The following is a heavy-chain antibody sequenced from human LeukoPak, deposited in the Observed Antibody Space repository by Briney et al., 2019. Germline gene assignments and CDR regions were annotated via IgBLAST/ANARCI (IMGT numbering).Heavy chain of an antibody. CDR2: ITASGTAM. Sequence: GGSLRLSCAASGFTFSSYSMNWVRQAPGKGLEWVSHITASGTAMFYADSVKGRFTISRDNAKNSLYLQMNSLKDEDTAVYYCASSGSYRFDYWGQGTLVTVST. D-gene: IGHD1-26*01. CDR3: ASSGSYRFDY. CDR1: GFTFSSYS. J-gene: IGHJ4*02. V-gene: IGHV3-48*02.